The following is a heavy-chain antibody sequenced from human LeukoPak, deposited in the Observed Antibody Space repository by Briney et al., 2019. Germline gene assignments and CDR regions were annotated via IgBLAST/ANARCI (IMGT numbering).Heavy chain of an antibody. D-gene: IGHD3-10*01. CDR2: IYHSGST. CDR1: GYSISSGYY. CDR3: ARDLERYYGSGTNWFDP. Sequence: SETLSLTCTVSGYSISSGYYWGWIRQPPGKGLEWIGSIYHSGSTYYNPSLKSRVTISVDTSKNQFSLKLSSVTAADTAVYYCARDLERYYGSGTNWFDPWGQGTLVTVSS. V-gene: IGHV4-38-2*02. J-gene: IGHJ5*02.